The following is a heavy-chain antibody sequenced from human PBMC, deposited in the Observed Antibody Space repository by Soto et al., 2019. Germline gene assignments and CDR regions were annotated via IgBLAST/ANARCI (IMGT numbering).Heavy chain of an antibody. V-gene: IGHV3-23*01. J-gene: IGHJ6*02. Sequence: PGGSLRLSCAASGFTFSTYAMSWVRQAPGKGLEWVSAISGSGSNTYYADSVKGRFTISRDDSKSTLYLQMNSLRAEDTAVYYCARDRGYDAHDYYYNAMDVWGQGTMVTVSS. D-gene: IGHD2-15*01. CDR2: ISGSGSNT. CDR3: ARDRGYDAHDYYYNAMDV. CDR1: GFTFSTYA.